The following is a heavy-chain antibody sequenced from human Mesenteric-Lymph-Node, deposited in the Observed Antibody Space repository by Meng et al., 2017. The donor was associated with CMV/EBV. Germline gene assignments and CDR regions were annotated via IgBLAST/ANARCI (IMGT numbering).Heavy chain of an antibody. J-gene: IGHJ5*02. D-gene: IGHD1-26*01. CDR1: GGAISKSSCN. CDR2: VNYSDST. V-gene: IGHV4-39*07. CDR3: ARELLHLPFDP. Sequence: SGGAISKSSCNWDWIGKPPGKGLEWIGSVNYSDSTYYNPSLKSRVTISVNTSTNQFSLKMSAVTAADTAVYYCARELLHLPFDPWGQGTLVTVSS.